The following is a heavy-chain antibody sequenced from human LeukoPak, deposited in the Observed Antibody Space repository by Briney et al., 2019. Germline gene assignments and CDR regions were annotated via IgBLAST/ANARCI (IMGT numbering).Heavy chain of an antibody. CDR3: ARHSTYYYGMDV. CDR2: TYYSGST. CDR1: GGSISSSSYY. Sequence: SETLSLTCTVSGGSISSSSYYWGWIRQPPGKGLEWIGSTYYSGSTYYNPSLKSRVTISVDTSKNQFSLKLSSVTAADTAVYYCARHSTYYYGMDVWGQGTTVTVSS. J-gene: IGHJ6*02. D-gene: IGHD2/OR15-2a*01. V-gene: IGHV4-39*01.